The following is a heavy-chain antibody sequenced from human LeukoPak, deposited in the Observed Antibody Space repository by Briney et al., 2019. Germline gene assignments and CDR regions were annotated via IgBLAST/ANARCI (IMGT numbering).Heavy chain of an antibody. CDR2: INHSGST. V-gene: IGHV4-34*01. D-gene: IGHD2-2*02. Sequence: KASETLSLTCAVYGGSFSGYYWSWIRQPPGKGLEWIGEINHSGSTNYNPSLKSRVTISVDTSKNQFSLKLSSVTAADTAVYYCARVWARDCSSTSCYRYYYYYYMDVWGKGITVTVSS. J-gene: IGHJ6*03. CDR3: ARVWARDCSSTSCYRYYYYYYMDV. CDR1: GGSFSGYY.